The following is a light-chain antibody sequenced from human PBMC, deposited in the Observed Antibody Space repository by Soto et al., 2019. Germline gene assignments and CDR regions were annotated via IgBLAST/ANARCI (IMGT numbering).Light chain of an antibody. CDR3: QQYNTFWT. CDR2: DVS. V-gene: IGKV1-5*01. CDR1: QSISSW. Sequence: DIQMTQSPSTLSASVGDRVTMTCRASQSISSWLAWYQQKPGKAPKLLIYDVSSLESGVPSRFSGSGSGTEFTLTISSLQPDDFATYYCQQYNTFWTFGQGTKVDIK. J-gene: IGKJ1*01.